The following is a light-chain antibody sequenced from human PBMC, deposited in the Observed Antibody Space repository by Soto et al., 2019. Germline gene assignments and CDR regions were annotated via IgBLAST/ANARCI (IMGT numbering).Light chain of an antibody. V-gene: IGLV1-51*02. CDR2: ENN. J-gene: IGLJ3*02. Sequence: QSVLTQPPSVSAAPGQKVTISCSGSSSNIGSDFVSWYQQLPGTAPQLLIYENNKRPSGIPDRFSGYKSATSATLGITGRQTGDEADYYCAAWDTSLSGGVFGGGTKLTVL. CDR3: AAWDTSLSGGV. CDR1: SSNIGSDF.